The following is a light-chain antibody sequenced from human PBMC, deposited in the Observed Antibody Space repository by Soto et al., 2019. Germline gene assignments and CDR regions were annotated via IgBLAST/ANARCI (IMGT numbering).Light chain of an antibody. V-gene: IGLV1-44*01. J-gene: IGLJ2*01. CDR3: AAWDDGLNGPV. Sequence: QSVLTQPPSASGTPGQRVTISCSGSRSNIGSNSVNWYQQLPGTAPKILIYSNTQRPSGVPDRFSGSNSGTSASLAISGPQSVDEADSYCAAWDDGLNGPVFGGGTKVTVL. CDR1: RSNIGSNS. CDR2: SNT.